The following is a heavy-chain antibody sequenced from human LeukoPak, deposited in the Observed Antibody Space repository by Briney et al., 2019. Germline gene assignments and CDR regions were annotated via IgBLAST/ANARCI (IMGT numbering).Heavy chain of an antibody. CDR3: TRLEYYYGSGSYYRSDY. CDR1: GFTFSGSA. CDR2: IRSKANSYAS. V-gene: IGHV3-73*01. D-gene: IGHD3-10*01. Sequence: GGSLRLSCAASGFTFSGSAMHWVRQASGKGLEWVGRIRSKANSYASVYAASVKGRFTISRDDSKNTAYLQMNSLKTEDTAVYYCTRLEYYYGSGSYYRSDYWGQGTLVTVSS. J-gene: IGHJ4*02.